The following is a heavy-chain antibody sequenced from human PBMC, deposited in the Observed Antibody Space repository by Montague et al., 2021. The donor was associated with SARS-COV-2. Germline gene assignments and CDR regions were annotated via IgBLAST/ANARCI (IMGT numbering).Heavy chain of an antibody. CDR1: GGPVSSGIHY. D-gene: IGHD2-8*02. Sequence: SETLSLTCTVSGGPVSSGIHYWSWIRQAPERGLEWIGYIYYAGSTNYXPSLQSRVTISVDTSKNQFSLRLSSVTAADTAIYYCARMGPSQYCPGGGCCSWVRDWFDHWGQGTPVIVSS. J-gene: IGHJ5*02. CDR3: ARMGPSQYCPGGGCCSWVRDWFDH. CDR2: IYYAGST. V-gene: IGHV4-61*01.